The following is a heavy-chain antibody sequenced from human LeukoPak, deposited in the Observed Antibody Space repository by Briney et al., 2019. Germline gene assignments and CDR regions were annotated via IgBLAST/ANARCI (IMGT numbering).Heavy chain of an antibody. Sequence: GGSLRLSCTASGFTFGNFVMSWVRQTPGKGLEWVGFIRTKVNGETTKYAASVQGRFTISRDDSKSIAYLQMNSLKTEDTAVYYCTTDYQLDYWGQGTLVTVSS. CDR2: IRTKVNGETT. D-gene: IGHD3-16*01. V-gene: IGHV3-49*04. CDR1: GFTFGNFV. J-gene: IGHJ4*02. CDR3: TTDYQLDY.